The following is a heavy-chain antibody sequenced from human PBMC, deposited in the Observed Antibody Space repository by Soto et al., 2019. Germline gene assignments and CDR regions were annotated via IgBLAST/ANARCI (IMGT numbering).Heavy chain of an antibody. CDR1: GGSISSGGYY. D-gene: IGHD3-3*01. CDR3: ARHRVNDFWSGYNNWFDP. Sequence: SETLSLTCTVSGGSISSGGYYWSWIRQHPGKGLEWIGYIYYSGSTNYNPSLKSRVTISVDTSKNQFSLKLSSVTAADTAVYYCARHRVNDFWSGYNNWFDPWGQGTLVTVSS. CDR2: IYYSGST. V-gene: IGHV4-61*08. J-gene: IGHJ5*02.